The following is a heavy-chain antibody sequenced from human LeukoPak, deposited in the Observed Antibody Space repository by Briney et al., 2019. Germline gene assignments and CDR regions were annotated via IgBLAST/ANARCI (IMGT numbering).Heavy chain of an antibody. Sequence: GRSLRLSCAVSGFPLSSHGMHWVRQAPGKGLEWVAFIRYDGSDKYYADSVKGRFTISRDNSKHTLYLQMNSLRGEDTAVYHCAKTGSGWYVDYWGQGTLVTVSS. CDR1: GFPLSSHG. V-gene: IGHV3-30*02. D-gene: IGHD6-19*01. CDR3: AKTGSGWYVDY. J-gene: IGHJ4*02. CDR2: IRYDGSDK.